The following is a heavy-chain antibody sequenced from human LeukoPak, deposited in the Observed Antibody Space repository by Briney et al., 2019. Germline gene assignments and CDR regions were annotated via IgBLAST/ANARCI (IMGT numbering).Heavy chain of an antibody. Sequence: GASVKVSCKASGYTFTSYDINWVRQATGQGLEWMGWMNPNSGNTGYAQKFQGRVTMTRNTSISTAYMELSSLRSEDTAVYYCARESRRDGYNPSYFDYWGQGTLVTVSS. CDR2: MNPNSGNT. CDR3: ARESRRDGYNPSYFDY. V-gene: IGHV1-8*01. D-gene: IGHD5-24*01. CDR1: GYTFTSYD. J-gene: IGHJ4*02.